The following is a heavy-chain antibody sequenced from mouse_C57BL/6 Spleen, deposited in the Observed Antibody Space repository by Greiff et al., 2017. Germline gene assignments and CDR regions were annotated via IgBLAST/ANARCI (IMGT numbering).Heavy chain of an antibody. D-gene: IGHD1-1*01. V-gene: IGHV1-7*01. J-gene: IGHJ2*01. CDR1: GYTFTGYW. CDR2: INPSSGNT. CDR3: ANYYGSSLDY. Sequence: VQLQESGAELAKPGASVKLSCKASGYTFTGYWMNWVKQRHGKGLEWIGDINPSSGNTKYNQKFKDKATLTADKSSSTAYMQLSSLTSEDSAVYYCANYYGSSLDYWGQGTTLTVSS.